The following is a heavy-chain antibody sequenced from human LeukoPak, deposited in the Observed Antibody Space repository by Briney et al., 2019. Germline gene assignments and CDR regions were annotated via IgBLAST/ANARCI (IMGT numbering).Heavy chain of an antibody. Sequence: PGGSLRLSCAASGFTFSDYAMYWVRQTPGKGLEWVAVISYNGNYKYYADSVKGRFTISRDNSKNTLYLQMNSLRSEDTAVYYCATDQGSSWYGGTDASDIWAKGQWSPSLQ. V-gene: IGHV3-30-3*01. J-gene: IGHJ3*02. CDR1: GFTFSDYA. CDR2: ISYNGNYK. D-gene: IGHD6-13*01. CDR3: ATDQGSSWYGGTDASDI.